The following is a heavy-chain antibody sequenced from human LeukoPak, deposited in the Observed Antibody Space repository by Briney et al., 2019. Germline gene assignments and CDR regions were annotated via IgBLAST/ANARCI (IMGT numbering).Heavy chain of an antibody. CDR2: FDPADEQK. CDR1: GWTLSELS. V-gene: IGHV1-24*01. Sequence: ASVKVSCKVFGWTLSELSMHWVRQTPGKGIEWMGGFDPADEQKINAQTFQGRVTMTEDTSTDTAYMELSSLRSDDTAVYYCATYDSSGYLDFWGQGTLVTVSS. D-gene: IGHD3-22*01. J-gene: IGHJ4*02. CDR3: ATYDSSGYLDF.